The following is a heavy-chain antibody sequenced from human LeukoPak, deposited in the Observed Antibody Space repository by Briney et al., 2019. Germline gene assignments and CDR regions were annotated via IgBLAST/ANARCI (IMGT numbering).Heavy chain of an antibody. D-gene: IGHD5-12*01. Sequence: PGGSLRLSCAASGFSFRTHWMSWVRQAPGKGLEWVANINQDGRKKFYVDSVEGRFTISRDDAKTSLFLQMNSLRVEDTAVYYCAKWMWRDSWGQGTLVTVCS. CDR3: AKWMWRDS. CDR1: GFSFRTHW. CDR2: INQDGRKK. J-gene: IGHJ4*02. V-gene: IGHV3-7*02.